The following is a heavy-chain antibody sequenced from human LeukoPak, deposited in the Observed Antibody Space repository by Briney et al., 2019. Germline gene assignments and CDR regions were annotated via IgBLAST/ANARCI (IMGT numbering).Heavy chain of an antibody. V-gene: IGHV3-23*01. J-gene: IGHJ4*02. CDR2: IGNSGVRT. Sequence: GGSLRLSCAASGFTFSTYAMSWVRQAPGKGLEWVSVIGNSGVRTFYADSVKGRFTISRDNAKNSLYLQMNSLRAEDTAVYYCARSAAGTYYWGQGTLVTVSS. CDR1: GFTFSTYA. D-gene: IGHD1-1*01. CDR3: ARSAAGTYY.